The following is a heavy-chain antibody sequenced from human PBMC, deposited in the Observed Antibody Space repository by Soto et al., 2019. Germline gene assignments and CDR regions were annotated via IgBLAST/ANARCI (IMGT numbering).Heavy chain of an antibody. Sequence: SVMLSWTDSGASLGSYAMSLVRQAPKQGLEWMGGIIPIFGTANYAQKFQGRVTITADESTSTAYMELSSLRSEDTAVYYGARDLAKGGGRAGFDYWGQGTLVTVSS. J-gene: IGHJ4*02. CDR3: ARDLAKGGGRAGFDY. D-gene: IGHD3-16*01. CDR2: IIPIFGTA. CDR1: GASLGSYA. V-gene: IGHV1-69*13.